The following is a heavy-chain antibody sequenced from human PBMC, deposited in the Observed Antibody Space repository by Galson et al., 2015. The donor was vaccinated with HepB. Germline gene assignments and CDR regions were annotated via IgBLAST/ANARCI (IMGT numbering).Heavy chain of an antibody. Sequence: SLRLSCAASGFTFSSYAMHWVRQAPGKGLEWVAVISYDGSNKYYADSVKGRFTISRDNSKNTLYLQMNSLRAEDTAVYYCARGYSSSSVDDYWGQGTLVTVSS. CDR1: GFTFSSYA. V-gene: IGHV3-30*04. J-gene: IGHJ4*02. CDR3: ARGYSSSSVDDY. CDR2: ISYDGSNK. D-gene: IGHD6-6*01.